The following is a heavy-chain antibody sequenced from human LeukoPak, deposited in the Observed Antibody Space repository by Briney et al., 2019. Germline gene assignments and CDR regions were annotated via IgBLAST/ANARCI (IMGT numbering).Heavy chain of an antibody. J-gene: IGHJ4*02. CDR2: ISGWGGST. CDR1: GFTFSSYA. CDR3: ARDTHSGYSSSWYGWAFDY. D-gene: IGHD6-13*01. Sequence: PGGSVTLPCAASGFTFSSYAMSWVRQAPGKGLEWVSGISGWGGSTYYADSVKGRFTISRDDSKNTLYLQMNSLRAEDTAVYYCARDTHSGYSSSWYGWAFDYWGQGT. V-gene: IGHV3-23*01.